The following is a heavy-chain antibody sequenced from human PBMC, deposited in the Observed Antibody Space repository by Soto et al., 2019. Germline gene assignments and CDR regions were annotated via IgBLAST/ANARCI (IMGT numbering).Heavy chain of an antibody. CDR2: IYYSGST. Sequence: SETLSLTCTVSGGSVSSGSYYWSWIRQPPGKGLEWSGYIYYSGSTNYNPSLKSRVTISVDTSKNQFSLKLSSVTAADTAVYYCARDYGDYDYYYYGMDVWGQGTTVTVSS. D-gene: IGHD4-17*01. J-gene: IGHJ6*02. CDR1: GGSVSSGSYY. CDR3: ARDYGDYDYYYYGMDV. V-gene: IGHV4-61*01.